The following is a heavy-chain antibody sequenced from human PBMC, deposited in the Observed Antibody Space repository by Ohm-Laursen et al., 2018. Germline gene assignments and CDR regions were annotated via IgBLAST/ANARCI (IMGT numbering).Heavy chain of an antibody. CDR3: AKRDVSNYHCFDS. CDR1: GFTFSNYE. J-gene: IGHJ4*02. CDR2: ISSGGSTT. V-gene: IGHV3-48*03. D-gene: IGHD4-11*01. Sequence: SLRLSCAASGFTFSNYEMNWVRQAPGKGLEWVSYISSGGSTTYYADSVKGRFTISRDNSKNTLYLQMNSLRAEDTAVYYCAKRDVSNYHCFDSWGQGTLVTVSS.